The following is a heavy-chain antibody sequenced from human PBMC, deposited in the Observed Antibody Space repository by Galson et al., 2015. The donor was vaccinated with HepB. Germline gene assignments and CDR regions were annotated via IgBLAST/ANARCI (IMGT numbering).Heavy chain of an antibody. Sequence: SVKVSCKASGYTFTSYGISWVRQAPGQGLEWMGWISAYNGNTNYSQKLQGRVTMTTDTSTSTAYMELRSLRSDDPAVYYCARGFRASRADYYYGRDVWGQGTTVTVSS. V-gene: IGHV1-18*04. D-gene: IGHD2-21*01. J-gene: IGHJ6*02. CDR1: GYTFTSYG. CDR2: ISAYNGNT. CDR3: ARGFRASRADYYYGRDV.